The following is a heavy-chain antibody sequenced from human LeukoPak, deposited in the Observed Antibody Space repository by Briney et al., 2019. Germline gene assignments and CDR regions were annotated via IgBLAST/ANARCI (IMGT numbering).Heavy chain of an antibody. CDR2: IYNGGGA. D-gene: IGHD3-16*01. V-gene: IGHV3-53*01. J-gene: IGHJ3*01. CDR3: ARVITEFAFDF. Sequence: PSGSPRLSCSASGFTVSSSSNYLSLVRQAPGKGPEWVSIIYNGGGAYYGDSAKGRFTISRDNSKRMVYFQMNSLRVEDTAMYYCARVITEFAFDFCG. CDR1: GFTVSSSSNY.